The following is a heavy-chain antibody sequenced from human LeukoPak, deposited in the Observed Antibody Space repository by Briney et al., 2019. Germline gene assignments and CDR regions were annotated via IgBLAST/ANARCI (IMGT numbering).Heavy chain of an antibody. J-gene: IGHJ4*02. Sequence: SETLSLTCAVSGGSISSGGYSWSWIRQPPGKGLEWIGYIYHSGSTYYNPSLKSRVTISVDRSKNQFSLKLSSVTAADTAVYYCAGGRGYGGHDYWGQGTLVTVSS. CDR3: AGGRGYGGHDY. D-gene: IGHD5-12*01. CDR1: GGSISSGGYS. CDR2: IYHSGST. V-gene: IGHV4-30-2*01.